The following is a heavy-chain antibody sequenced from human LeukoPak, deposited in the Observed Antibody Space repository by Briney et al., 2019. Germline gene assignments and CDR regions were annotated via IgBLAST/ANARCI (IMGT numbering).Heavy chain of an antibody. Sequence: SETLSLTCAVYGGSFSGYYWSWIRQPPGKGLEWIGEINHSGSTNYNPSLKSRVTISVDTSKNQFSLKLSPVTAADTAVYYCARRITMVRTFDYWGQGTLVTVSS. CDR2: INHSGST. CDR3: ARRITMVRTFDY. J-gene: IGHJ4*02. D-gene: IGHD3-10*01. V-gene: IGHV4-34*01. CDR1: GGSFSGYY.